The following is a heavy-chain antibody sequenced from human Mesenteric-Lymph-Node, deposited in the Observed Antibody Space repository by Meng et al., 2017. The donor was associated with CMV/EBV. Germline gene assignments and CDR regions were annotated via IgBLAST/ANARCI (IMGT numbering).Heavy chain of an antibody. V-gene: IGHV3-23*01. CDR3: AKDDYNSSPRRFDS. D-gene: IGHD6-6*01. Sequence: GGSLRLSCAASGFTFSNYAMSWVRQAPGMGLEWVSAISGSGVSIYYADFVKGRLTISRDNSKNTLYLQLNSLRAEDTAVYYCAKDDYNSSPRRFDSWGQGTLVTVSS. CDR2: ISGSGVSI. CDR1: GFTFSNYA. J-gene: IGHJ5*01.